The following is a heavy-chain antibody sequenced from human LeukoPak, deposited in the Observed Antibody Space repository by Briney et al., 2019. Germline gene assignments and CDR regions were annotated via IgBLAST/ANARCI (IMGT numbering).Heavy chain of an antibody. V-gene: IGHV3-23*01. CDR3: AKDLMIVVVITSASDY. CDR1: GFTFSSYA. D-gene: IGHD3-22*01. Sequence: PGGSLRLSCAASGFTFSSYAMSWVRQAPGKGLEWVSAISGSGGSTYYADSVKGRFTISRDNSKNTLYLQMNSLRAEDTAVYYCAKDLMIVVVITSASDYWGQGTLVTVSS. CDR2: ISGSGGST. J-gene: IGHJ4*02.